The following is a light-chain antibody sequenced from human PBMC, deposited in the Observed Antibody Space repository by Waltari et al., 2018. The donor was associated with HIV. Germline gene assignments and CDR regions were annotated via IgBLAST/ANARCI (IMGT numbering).Light chain of an antibody. CDR2: AAS. CDR1: QDISND. CDR3: QQSYSNPYT. Sequence: DIQMIQSPSSLSASVGDRVFITCRSGQDISNDLNWYQQKPGKAPNLLIYAASTLQSGVTSRFSGSGSGTDFNLTISGLQSEDFAIYYCQQSYSNPYTFGQGTKLEIK. J-gene: IGKJ2*01. V-gene: IGKV1-39*01.